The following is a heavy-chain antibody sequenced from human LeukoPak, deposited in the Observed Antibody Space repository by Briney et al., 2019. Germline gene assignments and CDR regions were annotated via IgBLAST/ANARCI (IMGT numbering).Heavy chain of an antibody. CDR3: AKESSYDSSGYDSFDI. J-gene: IGHJ3*02. Sequence: GGSLRLSCAASGFTFNDYSMNWVRQAPGKGLEWVSGISWNSGSIGYADSVKGRFTISRDNAKNSLYLQMNSLRAEDMALYYCAKESSYDSSGYDSFDIWGQGTMVTVSS. CDR2: ISWNSGSI. V-gene: IGHV3-9*03. CDR1: GFTFNDYS. D-gene: IGHD3-22*01.